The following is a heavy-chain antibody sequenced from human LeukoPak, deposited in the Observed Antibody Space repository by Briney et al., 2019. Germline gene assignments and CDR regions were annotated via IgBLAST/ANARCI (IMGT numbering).Heavy chain of an antibody. Sequence: GGSLRLSCAASGFTFDDYAMHWVRQAPGKGLEWVSGISWNSGSIGYADSVKGRFIISRDNAKSTVYLQMNSLTAEDTAVYYCARDGGAATPYDYWGQGTLVTVSS. CDR1: GFTFDDYA. CDR3: ARDGGAATPYDY. D-gene: IGHD2-15*01. CDR2: ISWNSGSI. J-gene: IGHJ4*02. V-gene: IGHV3-9*01.